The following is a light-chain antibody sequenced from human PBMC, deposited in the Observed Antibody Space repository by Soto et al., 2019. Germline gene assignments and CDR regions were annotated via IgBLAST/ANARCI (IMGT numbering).Light chain of an antibody. CDR1: QSVSSY. Sequence: EIVLTQSPGTLSLSPGERATLSCRASQSVSSYLAWYQQKPGQAPRLLIYGASTRATGIPARFSGSGSGTELAHTLSLVLSEDFPVYYCRQFSKWPWTFGQGTKVDI. CDR2: GAS. CDR3: RQFSKWPWT. V-gene: IGKV3-15*01. J-gene: IGKJ1*01.